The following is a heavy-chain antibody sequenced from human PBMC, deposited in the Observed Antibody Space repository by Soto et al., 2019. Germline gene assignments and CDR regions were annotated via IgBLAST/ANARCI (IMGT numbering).Heavy chain of an antibody. CDR2: IRSRSVGATT. CDR1: GISFNDAW. J-gene: IGHJ4*02. D-gene: IGHD2-15*01. CDR3: TTGPPVRGHCSGGSGY. V-gene: IGHV3-15*01. Sequence: EVQLVESGGGLVQPGGSLRLSCAASGISFNDAWISWVRQAPGQGLEWIGRIRSRSVGATTDYAAPVKGRFTISRDASQHTVSLQMNILKTEDTGVYYCTTGPPVRGHCSGGSGYWGQGTLVTVSS.